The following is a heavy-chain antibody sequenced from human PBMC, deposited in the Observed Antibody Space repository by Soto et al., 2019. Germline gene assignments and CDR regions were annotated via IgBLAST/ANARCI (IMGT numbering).Heavy chain of an antibody. CDR2: MSVSGVST. CDR3: AKGGPQSEYVVYAFDI. D-gene: IGHD2-8*02. CDR1: TFSFTTYS. J-gene: IGHJ3*02. V-gene: IGHV3-23*01. Sequence: GGSLRLSCAASTFSFTTYSISWLRQAPGKGLEWVSSMSVSGVSTYYADSVKGRFTMSRDSSKKTMFLQMNSLRVEDTAVYYCAKGGPQSEYVVYAFDIWGQGTMVTV.